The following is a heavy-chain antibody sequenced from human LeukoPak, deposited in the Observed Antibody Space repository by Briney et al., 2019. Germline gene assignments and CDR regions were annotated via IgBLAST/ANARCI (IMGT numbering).Heavy chain of an antibody. CDR2: IRYDGSNK. CDR1: GFTFSSYG. J-gene: IGHJ4*02. V-gene: IGHV3-30*02. Sequence: PGGSLRLSCAASGFTFSSYGMHWVRQAPGKGLEWVTFIRYDGSNKHYTDSVKGRFTISRDNSKNTSYLQLNNLRAEDTAVYYCAKDTPAYDSSGYYYPYLDYWGRGTLVTVSS. CDR3: AKDTPAYDSSGYYYPYLDY. D-gene: IGHD3-22*01.